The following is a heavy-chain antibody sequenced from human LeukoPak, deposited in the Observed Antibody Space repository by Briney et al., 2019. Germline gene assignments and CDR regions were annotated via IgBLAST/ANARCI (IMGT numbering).Heavy chain of an antibody. Sequence: SETLSLTCSVSGGSITSSSYYWAWIRQPPEKGLEWIGSIYYTGGTNYSPSLKSRVTISVDTSKNQFSLKLSSVTAADTAVYYCARGTNWNELVDAFDIWGQGTMVTVSS. D-gene: IGHD1-1*01. CDR1: GGSITSSSYY. CDR2: IYYTGGT. CDR3: ARGTNWNELVDAFDI. J-gene: IGHJ3*02. V-gene: IGHV4-39*02.